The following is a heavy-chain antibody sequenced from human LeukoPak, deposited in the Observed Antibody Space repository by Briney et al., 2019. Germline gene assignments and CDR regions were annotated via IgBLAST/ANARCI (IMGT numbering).Heavy chain of an antibody. CDR3: ARAAREMATTPDFDY. CDR1: GGSISSYY. CDR2: IYYSGST. D-gene: IGHD5-24*01. Sequence: SDTLSLTCTVSGGSISSYYWSWIRQPPGKGLEWLGYIYYSGSTNYNPSLKSRVTISVDTSKNQFSLKLSSVTAADTAVYYCARAAREMATTPDFDYWGQGTLVTVSS. V-gene: IGHV4-59*01. J-gene: IGHJ4*02.